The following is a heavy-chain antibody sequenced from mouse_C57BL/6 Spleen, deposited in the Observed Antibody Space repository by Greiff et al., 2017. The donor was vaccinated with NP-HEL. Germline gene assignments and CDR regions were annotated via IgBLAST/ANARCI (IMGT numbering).Heavy chain of an antibody. CDR3: ARIQYDYDAMDY. CDR1: GYTFTNYW. J-gene: IGHJ4*01. CDR2: IYPGGGYT. V-gene: IGHV1-63*01. Sequence: QVQLKESGAELVRPGTSVKMSCKASGYTFTNYWIGWAKQRPGHGLEWIGDIYPGGGYTNYNEKFKGKATLTADKSSSTAHMQFSSLTSEDSAIYYGARIQYDYDAMDYWGQGTSVTVSS.